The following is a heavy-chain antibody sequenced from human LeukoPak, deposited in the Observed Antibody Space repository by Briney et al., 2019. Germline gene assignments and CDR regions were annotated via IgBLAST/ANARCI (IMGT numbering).Heavy chain of an antibody. CDR2: IYHSGST. V-gene: IGHV4-4*02. CDR1: GGSISSSNW. CDR3: ARGVNFAHILTGYFRFAAFDI. J-gene: IGHJ3*02. Sequence: SSETLSLTCAVSGGSISSSNWWSWVRQPPGKGLEWIGEIYHSGSTNYNPSLKSRVTISVDKSKNQFSLKLRSVTAADTAVYFCARGVNFAHILTGYFRFAAFDIWGQGTVVTVSS. D-gene: IGHD3-9*01.